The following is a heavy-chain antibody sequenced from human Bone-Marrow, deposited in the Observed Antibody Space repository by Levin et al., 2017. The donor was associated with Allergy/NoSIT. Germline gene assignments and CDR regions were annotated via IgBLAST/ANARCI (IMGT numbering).Heavy chain of an antibody. D-gene: IGHD3-10*01. V-gene: IGHV3-72*01. J-gene: IGHJ4*02. CDR2: TRREGSSYTT. CDR1: GFVFRDDF. CDR3: VRDGGSRTSRFDN. Sequence: GESLKISCAASGFVFRDDFMDWVRQAPGKGLEWVGRTRREGSSYTTDYAAAVQGRFIISRDNSRNSLYLQMNSLKTDDTAVYYFVRDGGSRTSRFDNWGQGTLVVVSS.